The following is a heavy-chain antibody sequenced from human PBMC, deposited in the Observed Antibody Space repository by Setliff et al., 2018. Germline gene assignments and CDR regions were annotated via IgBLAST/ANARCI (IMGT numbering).Heavy chain of an antibody. CDR2: ISAYNGDT. Sequence: ASVKVSCKASGYTFTSYGISWVGQAPGQGLEWMGWISAYNGDTNYAQKLQGRVTMTTDTSTSTAYMELRSLRSDDTAVYYCARGYYYDSSGPAAFDIWGQGTMVTVSS. CDR3: ARGYYYDSSGPAAFDI. J-gene: IGHJ3*02. D-gene: IGHD3-22*01. V-gene: IGHV1-18*01. CDR1: GYTFTSYG.